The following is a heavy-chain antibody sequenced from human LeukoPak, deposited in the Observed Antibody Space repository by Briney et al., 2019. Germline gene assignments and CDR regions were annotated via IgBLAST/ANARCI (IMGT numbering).Heavy chain of an antibody. V-gene: IGHV1-2*02. Sequence: ASVKVSCKASGYTFIGYYIHWVRQAPGQGLEWMGWIIPHSGGTKFAQKFQGRVTVTRDTSINTAYMEVSRLRSDDTAVYYCARADTTSYYYYGMDVWGQGTTVTVSS. J-gene: IGHJ6*02. CDR3: ARADTTSYYYYGMDV. CDR2: IIPHSGGT. CDR1: GYTFIGYY. D-gene: IGHD1-26*01.